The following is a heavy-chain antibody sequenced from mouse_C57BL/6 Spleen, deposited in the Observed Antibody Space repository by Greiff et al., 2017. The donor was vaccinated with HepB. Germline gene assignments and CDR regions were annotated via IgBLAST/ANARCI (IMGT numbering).Heavy chain of an antibody. CDR3: ARSGVRDAMDY. V-gene: IGHV1-26*01. Sequence: VQLQQSGPELVKPGASVKISCKASGYTFTDYYMNWVKQSHGKSLEWIGDINPNNGGTSYNQKFKGKATLTVDKSSSTAYMELRSLTSEDSAVYYCARSGVRDAMDYWGQGTSVTVSS. D-gene: IGHD2-13*01. J-gene: IGHJ4*01. CDR2: INPNNGGT. CDR1: GYTFTDYY.